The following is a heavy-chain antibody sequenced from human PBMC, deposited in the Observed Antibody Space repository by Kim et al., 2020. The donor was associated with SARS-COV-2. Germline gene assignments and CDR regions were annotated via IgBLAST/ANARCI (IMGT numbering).Heavy chain of an antibody. CDR3: ARAVTDIGNYPYYTGMD. V-gene: IGHV4-4*02. J-gene: IGHJ6*01. CDR1: GGSISSTDC. D-gene: IGHD4-17*01. Sequence: SETLSLTCAVSGGSISSTDCWSWVRPAPGTGLEWLGVAYHSGRTNYNPPLKGLVTMSIDKSKNQFSLILTSVTAADTAVYYCARAVTDIGNYPYYTGMD. CDR2: AYHSGRT.